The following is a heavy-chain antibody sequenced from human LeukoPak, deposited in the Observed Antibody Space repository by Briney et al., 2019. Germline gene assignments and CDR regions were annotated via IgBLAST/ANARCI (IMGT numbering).Heavy chain of an antibody. CDR3: ARVHYYDSSGYYYYYYMDV. V-gene: IGHV4-39*07. CDR2: IYYSGST. Sequence: SETLSLTCTVSGGSISSSSYYWGWIRQPPGKGLEWIGSIYYSGSTYYNPSLKSRVTISVDTSKNQFSLKLSSVTAADTAVYYCARVHYYDSSGYYYYYYMDVWGKGTTVTVSS. CDR1: GGSISSSSYY. J-gene: IGHJ6*03. D-gene: IGHD3-22*01.